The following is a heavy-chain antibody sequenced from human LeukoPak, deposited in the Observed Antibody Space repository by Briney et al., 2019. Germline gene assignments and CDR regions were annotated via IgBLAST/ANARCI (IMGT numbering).Heavy chain of an antibody. J-gene: IGHJ4*02. CDR2: ISGSGSNI. CDR3: ARGLRNTILGGDYY. V-gene: IGHV3-48*04. Sequence: GGPLRLSCAPSGFTFSSYSMNWVRQAPGKGLEWVSYISGSGSNIRYADSVKGRFTISRDNAKNSLYLQMNSLRAEDTAVYYCARGLRNTILGGDYYWGQGTLVTVSS. D-gene: IGHD3-3*01. CDR1: GFTFSSYS.